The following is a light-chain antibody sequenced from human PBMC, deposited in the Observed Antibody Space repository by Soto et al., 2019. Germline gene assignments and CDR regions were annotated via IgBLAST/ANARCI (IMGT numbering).Light chain of an antibody. CDR1: SGYSNYK. CDR3: GADHGSGSNFVWV. V-gene: IGLV9-49*01. CDR2: VGTGGIVG. J-gene: IGLJ2*01. Sequence: QSVLTQPPSASASLGASVTLTCTLSSGYSNYKVDWYQQRPGKGPRFVMRVGTGGIVGSKGDGIPDRFSVLGSGLTRYLTIKNIQEEDESDYHCGADHGSGSNFVWVFGGGTKVTVI.